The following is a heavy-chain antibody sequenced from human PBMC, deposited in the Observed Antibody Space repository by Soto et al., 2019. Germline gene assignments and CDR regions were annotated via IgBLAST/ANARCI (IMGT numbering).Heavy chain of an antibody. V-gene: IGHV4-31*03. CDR2: IHGGGST. D-gene: IGHD6-13*01. Sequence: PSETLSLTCSVSDGSFSSGGYYWTWIRQPPGKGLEWIGFIHGGGSTLYSPSLKSRLTISTETSERQFSLRLSSVTAADTAVYYCVRGKDKDDSSFWFYWGQGIPVTVSS. CDR3: VRGKDKDDSSFWFY. J-gene: IGHJ4*01. CDR1: DGSFSSGGYY.